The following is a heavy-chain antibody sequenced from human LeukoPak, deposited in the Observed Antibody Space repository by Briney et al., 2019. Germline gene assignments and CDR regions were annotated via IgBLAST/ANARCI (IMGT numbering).Heavy chain of an antibody. D-gene: IGHD3-22*01. Sequence: MTGGSLRLSCAASGFTFSSYSMTWVRQAPGKGLEGVSSISSSSRYIYYADSVKGRFTISRDNAKNSLYLQMNSLRAEDTAVYYCAREEGWYYYDSSGYRYFDYWGQGTLVTVSS. CDR3: AREEGWYYYDSSGYRYFDY. CDR1: GFTFSSYS. J-gene: IGHJ4*02. CDR2: ISSSSRYI. V-gene: IGHV3-21*01.